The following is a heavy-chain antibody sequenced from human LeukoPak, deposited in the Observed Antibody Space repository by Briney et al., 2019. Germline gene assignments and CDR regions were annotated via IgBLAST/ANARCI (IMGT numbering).Heavy chain of an antibody. J-gene: IGHJ4*02. V-gene: IGHV3-33*01. Sequence: PGGSLRLSCAASGFTFSSYGMHWVRQAPGKGLEWVAVIWYDGSNKYYADSVKGRFTISRDNSKNTLYLQMNSLRAEDTAVYYCARSYYDSSGYYYHDYWGQGTLVTVSS. CDR1: GFTFSSYG. CDR2: IWYDGSNK. CDR3: ARSYYDSSGYYYHDY. D-gene: IGHD3-22*01.